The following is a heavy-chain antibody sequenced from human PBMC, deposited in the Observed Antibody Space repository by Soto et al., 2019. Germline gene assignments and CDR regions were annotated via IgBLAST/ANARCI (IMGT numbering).Heavy chain of an antibody. J-gene: IGHJ4*02. Sequence: QVQLVQSGPEVKKPGASGTVSCKTSGYTFTDHGIDWVRQAPGQGLEWVGWVRSYNGNTNYAYNLKDRVIMTTDASTSTAYMGLRGLRSADTAVSDCAREVEGRYSPADFWGQGTPVTVSS. CDR1: GYTFTDHG. V-gene: IGHV1-18*01. CDR2: VRSYNGNT. D-gene: IGHD3-10*01. CDR3: AREVEGRYSPADF.